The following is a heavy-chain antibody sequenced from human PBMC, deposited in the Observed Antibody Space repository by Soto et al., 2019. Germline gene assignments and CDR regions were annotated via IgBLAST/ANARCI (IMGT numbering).Heavy chain of an antibody. V-gene: IGHV1-69*13. D-gene: IGHD3-16*01. Sequence: SVKVSCKASGGTFSGQAISWVRQAPGQGLEWMGGIIPFFKATSYAQKFQGRVTITADDSTSTAYMDLYSLRSGDTAVYHCARDVPLNYYDGTFSYYAMDVWGQGTTVTVSS. CDR2: IIPFFKAT. J-gene: IGHJ6*02. CDR3: ARDVPLNYYDGTFSYYAMDV. CDR1: GGTFSGQA.